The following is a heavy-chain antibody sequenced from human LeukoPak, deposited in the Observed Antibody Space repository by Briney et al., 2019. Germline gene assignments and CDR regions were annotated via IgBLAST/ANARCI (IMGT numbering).Heavy chain of an antibody. J-gene: IGHJ3*02. CDR2: IYYSGST. CDR3: ARDDAEDQGQTRPFDAFDI. CDR1: GGSISSGGYY. V-gene: IGHV4-31*03. Sequence: TQTLSLTCTVSGGSISSGGYYWSWIRQHPGKGLEWIGYIYYSGSTYYNPSLKSRVTISVDTSKNQFSLKLSSVTAADTAVYYCARDDAEDQGQTRPFDAFDIWGQGTMVTVSS. D-gene: IGHD2-2*01.